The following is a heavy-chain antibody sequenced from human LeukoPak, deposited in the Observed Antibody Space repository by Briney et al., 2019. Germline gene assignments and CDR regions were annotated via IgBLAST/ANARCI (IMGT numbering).Heavy chain of an antibody. V-gene: IGHV4-34*01. CDR2: INHSGGT. D-gene: IGHD3-10*01. CDR3: ARGVDYYGV. CDR1: GGSFSGYS. J-gene: IGHJ4*02. Sequence: SETLSLTCAVYGGSFSGYSWDWIRQPPVKGLEWIGEINHSGGTNYNPSLKSRVTISVDTSKKQFSLKLSSVTAADTAVYYCARGVDYYGVWGQGTLVTVSS.